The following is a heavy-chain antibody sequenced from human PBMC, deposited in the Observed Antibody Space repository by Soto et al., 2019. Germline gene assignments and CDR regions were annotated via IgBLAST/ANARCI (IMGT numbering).Heavy chain of an antibody. CDR3: ARTGTSSGCYRYYFDY. Sequence: QVQLQESGPGLVKPSETLSLTCTVSGGSISSYYWSWIRQPPGKGLEWIGYIYYSGSTNYNPSLNGRVTISVDTPKNQFSRKLSSVTAADTAVYYCARTGTSSGCYRYYFDYWGQGTLVPVSS. CDR2: IYYSGST. D-gene: IGHD3-22*01. V-gene: IGHV4-59*08. J-gene: IGHJ4*02. CDR1: GGSISSYY.